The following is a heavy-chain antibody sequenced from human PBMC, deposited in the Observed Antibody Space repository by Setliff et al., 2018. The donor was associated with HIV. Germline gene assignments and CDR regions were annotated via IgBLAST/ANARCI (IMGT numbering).Heavy chain of an antibody. CDR1: GFTFRSYW. CDR3: ARDRFRGGVGTGLAEY. V-gene: IGHV3-74*01. CDR2: INIDGGST. J-gene: IGHJ4*02. Sequence: GGSLRLSCAASGFTFRSYWMYWVRQPPGKGLVWVSRINIDGGSTNYADSVKGRFTTSRDNAKNTLYLQMNGLSAEDTAVYYCARDRFRGGVGTGLAEYWGQGTVVTVSS. D-gene: IGHD3-16*01.